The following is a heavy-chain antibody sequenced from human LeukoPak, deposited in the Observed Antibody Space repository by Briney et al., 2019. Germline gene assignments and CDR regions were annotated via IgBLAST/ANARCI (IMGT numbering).Heavy chain of an antibody. CDR3: AKPSGSGVDY. J-gene: IGHJ4*01. Sequence: GGSLRLSCGASGFTFSTHDMHWVRQAPGKGLEWGAFIRYDGSHEYYADSVKGRFTISRDNSKNTLYLQMNSVRSEDTALYYCAKPSGSGVDYWGQGTRVTVSS. CDR1: GFTFSTHD. CDR2: IRYDGSHE. D-gene: IGHD1-26*01. V-gene: IGHV3-30*02.